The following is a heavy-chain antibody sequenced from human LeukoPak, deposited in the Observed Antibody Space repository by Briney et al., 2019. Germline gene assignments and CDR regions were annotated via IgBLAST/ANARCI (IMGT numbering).Heavy chain of an antibody. CDR1: GFIFSTYG. Sequence: GGSLRLSCAASGFIFSTYGMNWVRQAPGKGLEWVSYISSSSSTIYYADSVKGRFTISRDNAKNSLYLQMNSLRAEDTAVYYCARELGYCSSTSCYRAFDIWGQGTMVTVSS. CDR3: ARELGYCSSTSCYRAFDI. V-gene: IGHV3-48*01. D-gene: IGHD2-2*01. CDR2: ISSSSSTI. J-gene: IGHJ3*02.